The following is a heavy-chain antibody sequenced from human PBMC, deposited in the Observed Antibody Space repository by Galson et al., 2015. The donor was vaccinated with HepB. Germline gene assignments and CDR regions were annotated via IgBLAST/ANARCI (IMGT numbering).Heavy chain of an antibody. V-gene: IGHV3-73*01. J-gene: IGHJ1*01. CDR2: IRPKSNNYAT. CDR3: GNLHD. Sequence: SLRLSCAASDYSVTDSALYWVRQASGSGLEWVAQIRPKSNNYATAYAASVKGRFAISRDDSQNTVYLHMNSLKAEDTAVYYCGNLHDWGQGTLVTVSS. CDR1: DYSVTDSA.